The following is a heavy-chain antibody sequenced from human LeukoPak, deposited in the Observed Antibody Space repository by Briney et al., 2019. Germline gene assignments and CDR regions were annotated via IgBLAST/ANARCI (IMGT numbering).Heavy chain of an antibody. Sequence: GGSLRLSCAASGFTFSSNGMNWVRQAPGKGLEWVSHISTSGSIIYYADSVEGRFTISRDNAKNSLYLQMNSLRDEDTAVYYCARKGSGNWGSDYWGQGTLVTVSS. CDR2: ISTSGSII. J-gene: IGHJ4*02. CDR3: ARKGSGNWGSDY. V-gene: IGHV3-48*02. D-gene: IGHD7-27*01. CDR1: GFTFSSNG.